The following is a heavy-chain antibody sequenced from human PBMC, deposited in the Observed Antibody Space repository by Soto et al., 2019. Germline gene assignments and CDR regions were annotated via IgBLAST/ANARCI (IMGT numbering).Heavy chain of an antibody. Sequence: SVKVSCKASGGTLNSYAISWARQAPGQGLEWMGGIIPIVGTTNYAQKFQGRITITADESTTTAYMELSSLRSEDTAVYYCAAPGESWGQGTLVTVSS. CDR2: IIPIVGTT. J-gene: IGHJ5*02. CDR3: AAPGES. V-gene: IGHV1-69*13. D-gene: IGHD3-16*01. CDR1: GGTLNSYA.